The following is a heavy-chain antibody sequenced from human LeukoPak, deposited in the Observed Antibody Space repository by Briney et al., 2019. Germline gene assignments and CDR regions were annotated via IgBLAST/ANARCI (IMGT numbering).Heavy chain of an antibody. CDR2: IFSGGNT. Sequence: GGSLRLSCAASGFTVISNYMTWVRPAPGKGLAWVSVIFSGGNTDYADSVKGRFTVSRDNSKNTSYLHMNSLRAEDTAVYYCSRGGRSSSSSGTTYYHYGLDVWGQGTTVTVSS. D-gene: IGHD6-6*01. V-gene: IGHV3-66*01. CDR3: SRGGRSSSSSGTTYYHYGLDV. CDR1: GFTVISNY. J-gene: IGHJ6*02.